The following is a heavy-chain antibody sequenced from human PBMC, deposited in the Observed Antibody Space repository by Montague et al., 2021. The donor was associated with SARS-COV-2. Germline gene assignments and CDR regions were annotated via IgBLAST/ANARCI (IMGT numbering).Heavy chain of an antibody. CDR3: ARAPDDYGTFGY. J-gene: IGHJ4*02. Sequence: TLSLTCSVSGDSIGSGSYYWSWIRRAAGEGLEWIGRIYTSGRTDYNPSLINRVIISLDTSKNQFSLKLSPLTTADTGVYYCARAPDDYGTFGYWGQGIPVIVSS. V-gene: IGHV4-61*02. CDR1: GDSIGSGSYY. CDR2: IYTSGRT. D-gene: IGHD4-17*01.